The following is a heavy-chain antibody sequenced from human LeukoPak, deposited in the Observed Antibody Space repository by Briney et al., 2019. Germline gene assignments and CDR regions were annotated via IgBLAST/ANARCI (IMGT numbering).Heavy chain of an antibody. J-gene: IGHJ3*02. CDR3: ARGEAFAFDM. Sequence: PGGSLRLSCAAPGFTFSNYAMGWVCQAPGKGLEWVSSINGRDGRTYYADSVRGRFSISSDNSKNTLFLQMNSLRAEDTAVYYCARGEAFAFDMWGQGTMVTVSS. CDR1: GFTFSNYA. V-gene: IGHV3-23*01. CDR2: INGRDGRT.